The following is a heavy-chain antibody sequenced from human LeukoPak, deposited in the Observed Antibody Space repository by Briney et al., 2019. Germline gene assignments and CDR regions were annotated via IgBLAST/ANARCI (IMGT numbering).Heavy chain of an antibody. D-gene: IGHD3-22*01. CDR1: EFTFSSYE. CDR3: ARAFTSSGYYDCLGFDY. J-gene: IGHJ4*02. CDR2: ISSSGSSI. Sequence: PWGSLLLSCAASEFTFSSYEMNWVRQAPGKGLEWVSYISSSGSSIYYADSVKGRFTISRENAKNSLYLQMNSLRAEDTAVYFCARAFTSSGYYDCLGFDYWGQGTLVTVSS. V-gene: IGHV3-48*03.